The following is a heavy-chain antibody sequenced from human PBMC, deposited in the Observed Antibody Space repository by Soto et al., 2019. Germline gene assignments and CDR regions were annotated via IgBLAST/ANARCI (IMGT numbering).Heavy chain of an antibody. CDR3: GSGGYHADYVDY. Sequence: EVQLVESGGGLVQPGGSLRVSCAASGFTFSDYWMHLVRQAPGKGLVWVSRIKGDGSRTDFADSVRGRFTISRDNAATKVYLHMSTLRAADAAVYWCGSGGYHADYVDYWAQSTLVTVSS. J-gene: IGHJ4*02. D-gene: IGHD2-2*01. CDR1: GFTFSDYW. CDR2: IKGDGSRT. V-gene: IGHV3-74*01.